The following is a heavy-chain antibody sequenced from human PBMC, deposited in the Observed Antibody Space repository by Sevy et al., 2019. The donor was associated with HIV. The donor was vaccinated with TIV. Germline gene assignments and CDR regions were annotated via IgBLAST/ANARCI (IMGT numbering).Heavy chain of an antibody. V-gene: IGHV5-51*01. CDR1: GYSFTTYW. J-gene: IGHJ3*02. CDR2: IYPGDSDT. Sequence: GESLKISCKASGYSFTTYWIGWVRQMPGKGLHWMGSIYPGDSDTIDSPSFQGQVSISADKSVTTAYLQWNSLQASDTAIYYCARLGNNEEGAFDIWGQGTMVTVSS. CDR3: ARLGNNEEGAFDI. D-gene: IGHD2-8*01.